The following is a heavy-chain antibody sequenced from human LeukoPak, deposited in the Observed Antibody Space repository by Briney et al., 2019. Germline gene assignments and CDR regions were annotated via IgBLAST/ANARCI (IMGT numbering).Heavy chain of an antibody. CDR2: IIPFLGVV. J-gene: IGHJ4*02. CDR1: GGTFSGYS. CDR3: ARAVDYPHYLDT. Sequence: GASVKVSCKASGGTFSGYSITWVRQAPGQGLEWMGRIIPFLGVVNYAQKFQGRVTITADKSTSTAYMEVSSLRSGDTAVYYCARAVDYPHYLDTWGRGTLVTVSP. D-gene: IGHD3-16*01. V-gene: IGHV1-69*02.